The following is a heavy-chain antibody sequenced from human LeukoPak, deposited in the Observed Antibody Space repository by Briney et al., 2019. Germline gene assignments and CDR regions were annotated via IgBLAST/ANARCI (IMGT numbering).Heavy chain of an antibody. V-gene: IGHV3-48*02. D-gene: IGHD3-3*01. CDR2: ISSSSSTI. CDR3: ARDARFEALKDAFDI. CDR1: GFTFSSYS. J-gene: IGHJ3*02. Sequence: GGSLRLSCAASGFTFSSYSMNWVRQAPGKGLEWVSYISSSSSTIYYADSVKGRFTISRDNAKNSLYLQMNSLRDEDTAVYYCARDARFEALKDAFDIWGQGTMVTVSS.